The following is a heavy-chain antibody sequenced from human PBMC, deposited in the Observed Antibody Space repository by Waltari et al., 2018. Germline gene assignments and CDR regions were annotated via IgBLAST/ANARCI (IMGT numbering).Heavy chain of an antibody. CDR1: GGSISGSSYY. D-gene: IGHD1-1*01. CDR3: AKRIQQNGLDL. V-gene: IGHV4-39*01. CDR2: IYYTGTT. J-gene: IGHJ6*02. Sequence: QLQLQESGPGLVKPSETLSLTCSVSGGSISGSSYYWSWIRQPPGKGLEWIGSIYYTGTTYYHPSLKSRLTISVDTSKNQFSLKLTSVTAADTAVYYCAKRIQQNGLDLWGQGTTVIVS.